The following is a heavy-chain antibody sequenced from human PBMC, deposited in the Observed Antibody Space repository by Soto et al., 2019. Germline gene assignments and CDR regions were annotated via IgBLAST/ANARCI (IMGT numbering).Heavy chain of an antibody. V-gene: IGHV1-3*01. CDR1: GYTFTSYA. CDR3: ARGDQDIVLMVYAFDY. D-gene: IGHD2-8*01. J-gene: IGHJ4*02. Sequence: QVQLVQSGAEVKKPGASVKVSCKASGYTFTSYAMHWVRQAPGQRLEWMGWINAGNGNTKYSQKFQGRVTITRDTSASTAYMELSSLRSEDTAVCYCARGDQDIVLMVYAFDYWGQGTLVTVSS. CDR2: INAGNGNT.